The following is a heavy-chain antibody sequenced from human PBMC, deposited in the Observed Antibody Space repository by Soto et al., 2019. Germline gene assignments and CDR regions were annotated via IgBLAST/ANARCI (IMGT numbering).Heavy chain of an antibody. CDR1: GGSISSSSYY. J-gene: IGHJ6*02. V-gene: IGHV4-39*01. CDR2: IYYSGST. D-gene: IGHD2-15*01. Sequence: SETLSLTCTVSGGSISSSSYYWGWIRQPPGKGLEWIGSIYYSGSTYYNPSLKSRVTISVDTSKNQFSLKLSSVTAADTAVYYCASSGLRRNYGMDVWGQGTTVTVSS. CDR3: ASSGLRRNYGMDV.